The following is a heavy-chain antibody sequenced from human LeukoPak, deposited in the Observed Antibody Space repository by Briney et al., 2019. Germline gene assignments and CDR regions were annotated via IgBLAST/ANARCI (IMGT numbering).Heavy chain of an antibody. J-gene: IGHJ4*02. CDR3: AKERFIYYDSSPTDY. V-gene: IGHV3-30*18. CDR2: ISYDGSKK. Sequence: GGSLRLSCAASGFIFNGYGIHWVRQAPGKGLEWVAIISYDGSKKYYLDSVKGRFTISRDNSKNTLYLQMDSLRAEDTAVYYCAKERFIYYDSSPTDYWGQGTLVTVSS. D-gene: IGHD3-22*01. CDR1: GFIFNGYG.